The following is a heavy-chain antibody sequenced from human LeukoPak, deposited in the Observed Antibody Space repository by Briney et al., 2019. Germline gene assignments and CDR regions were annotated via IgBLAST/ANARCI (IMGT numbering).Heavy chain of an antibody. Sequence: GGSLRLSCAASGFTFSYYGMHWVRQAPGKGLRWVSIISGGAGSTYYTNSVKGRFTISRDNSKNTLYLQMNSLRAEDTALYYCASGVAIFGAPLDYWGQGTLVTVSS. J-gene: IGHJ4*02. V-gene: IGHV3-23*01. CDR1: GFTFSYYG. D-gene: IGHD3-3*01. CDR3: ASGVAIFGAPLDY. CDR2: ISGGAGST.